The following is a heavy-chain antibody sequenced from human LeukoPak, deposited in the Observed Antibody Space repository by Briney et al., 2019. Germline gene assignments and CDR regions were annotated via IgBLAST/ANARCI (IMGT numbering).Heavy chain of an antibody. V-gene: IGHV1-2*02. Sequence: ASVKVSCKTSGFTFTGYYIHWVRQAPGQGLEWMGWINPNSGDTNYAQKFQGRVTMTRDTSISTAYMELTRLRYDDTAVYYCARDGDGGPRQLVPVDYWGQGTLVIVSS. CDR3: ARDGDGGPRQLVPVDY. CDR2: INPNSGDT. CDR1: GFTFTGYY. J-gene: IGHJ4*02. D-gene: IGHD6-13*01.